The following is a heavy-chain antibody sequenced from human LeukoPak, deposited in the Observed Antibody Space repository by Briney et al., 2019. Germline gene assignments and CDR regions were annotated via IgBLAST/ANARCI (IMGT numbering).Heavy chain of an antibody. CDR2: IYYSGST. CDR1: GGSISNTIYY. D-gene: IGHD1-26*01. J-gene: IGHJ4*02. V-gene: IGHV4-39*01. Sequence: SETLSLTCTVSGGSISNTIYYWGWIRQPPGKGLEWIGSIYYSGSTYYNPSLRSRVTISVDTSKNQFSLKLSSVTAADTAVYYCASLKVGATFFDYWGQGTLVTVSS. CDR3: ASLKVGATFFDY.